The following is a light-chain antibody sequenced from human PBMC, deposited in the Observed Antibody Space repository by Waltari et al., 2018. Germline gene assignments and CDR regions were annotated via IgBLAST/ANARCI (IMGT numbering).Light chain of an antibody. CDR2: DAT. CDR3: QQRSNWPLT. V-gene: IGKV3-11*01. Sequence: SHIVRNELALYQRKRGQAPRLIIYDATNRATGIPARFRGSGSGTDFTLTISSLDPEDFAVHYCQQRSNWPLTFGGGTNVEIK. CDR1: HIVRNE. J-gene: IGKJ4*01.